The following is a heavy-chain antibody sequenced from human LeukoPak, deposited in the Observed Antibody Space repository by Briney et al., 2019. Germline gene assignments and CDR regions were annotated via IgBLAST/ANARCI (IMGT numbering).Heavy chain of an antibody. CDR2: ISGSSRPT. J-gene: IGHJ4*02. CDR1: GFTFSSYS. V-gene: IGHV3-48*01. Sequence: AGGSLRLSCAASGFTFSSYSMNWVRQAPGRGLEWVSYISGSSRPTYYADSVKGRFTISRDNAKNSLYLQMNSLRAEDTAVYYCARDYSYGFLNWGQGTLVTVSS. D-gene: IGHD5-18*01. CDR3: ARDYSYGFLN.